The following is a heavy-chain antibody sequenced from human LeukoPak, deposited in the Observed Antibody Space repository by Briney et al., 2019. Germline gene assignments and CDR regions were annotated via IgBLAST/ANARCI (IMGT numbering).Heavy chain of an antibody. J-gene: IGHJ4*02. CDR2: IYYSGST. Sequence: PSETLSLTCTVSGGSISSSSYYWGWIRQPPGKGLEWIGSIYYSGSTYYNPSLKSRVTIAVDTSKNQCSLKLSSVTAADTAVYYCARRKKDYGDYDYWGQGTLVTVSS. D-gene: IGHD4-17*01. CDR1: GGSISSSSYY. V-gene: IGHV4-39*01. CDR3: ARRKKDYGDYDY.